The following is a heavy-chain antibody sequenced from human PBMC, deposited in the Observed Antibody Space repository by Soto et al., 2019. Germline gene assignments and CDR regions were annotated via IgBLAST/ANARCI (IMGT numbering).Heavy chain of an antibody. Sequence: ASVKVSCKASGFTFTSSAVQWVRQARGQRLEWIGWIVVGSGNTNYAQKFQERVTITRDMSTSTAYMELSSLRSEDTAVYYCATATKGSTMVPYWGQGTLVTVSS. CDR1: GFTFTSSA. J-gene: IGHJ4*02. CDR2: IVVGSGNT. V-gene: IGHV1-58*01. CDR3: ATATKGSTMVPY. D-gene: IGHD3-10*01.